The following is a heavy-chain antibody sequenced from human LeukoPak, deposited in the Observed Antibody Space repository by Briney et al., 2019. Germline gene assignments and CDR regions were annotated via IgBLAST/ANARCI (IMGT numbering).Heavy chain of an antibody. V-gene: IGHV5-51*01. CDR1: GYSFTSYW. CDR2: IYPGDSDT. J-gene: IGHJ3*02. CDR3: ARHTWCGSTSCYRGNAFDI. D-gene: IGHD2-2*01. Sequence: GESLKISCKGSGYSFTSYWIGWVRQVPGKGLEWMGIIYPGDSDTRYSPSFQGQVTISADKSISTAYLQWSSLKASDTAMYYCARHTWCGSTSCYRGNAFDIWGQGTMVTVSS.